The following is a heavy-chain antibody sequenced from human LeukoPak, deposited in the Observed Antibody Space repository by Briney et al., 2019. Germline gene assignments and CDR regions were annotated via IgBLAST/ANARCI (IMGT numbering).Heavy chain of an antibody. D-gene: IGHD5-18*01. CDR2: NIPILGIA. CDR3: ASVYPADTAMVTSVYYYYGMDV. Sequence: GASVKVSCKASGGTVSSYAISWVRQAPGQGLEWMGRNIPILGIANYAQKFQGRVTITADKSTSTAYMELSSLRSEDTAVYYCASVYPADTAMVTSVYYYYGMDVWGQGTTVTVSS. CDR1: GGTVSSYA. V-gene: IGHV1-69*04. J-gene: IGHJ6*02.